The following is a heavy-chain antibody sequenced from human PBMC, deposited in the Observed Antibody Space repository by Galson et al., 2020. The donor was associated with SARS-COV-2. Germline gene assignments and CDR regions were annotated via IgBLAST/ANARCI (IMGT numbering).Heavy chain of an antibody. D-gene: IGHD2-2*01. CDR3: ARDTVCTGCFFEAYYYGMDV. V-gene: IGHV3-30*04. CDR2: ISNAGTKK. CDR1: GFTFSNSA. Sequence: TGGSLRLSCAASGFTFSNSAFHWVRRAPGKGLEWVAVISNAGTKKYYTESVKGRFTISRDNSENTLYLQMNNLRGEDTAVYFCARDTVCTGCFFEAYYYGMDVWGQGTTVTVSS. J-gene: IGHJ6*02.